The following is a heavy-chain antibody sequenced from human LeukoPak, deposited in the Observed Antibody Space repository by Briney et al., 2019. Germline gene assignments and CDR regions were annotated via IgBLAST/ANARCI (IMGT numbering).Heavy chain of an antibody. CDR2: IIPIFGIA. V-gene: IGHV1-69*04. D-gene: IGHD4-11*01. J-gene: IGHJ4*02. Sequence: GASVKVSCKASGGTFSSHAISWVRQAPGQGLEWMGRIIPIFGIANYAQKFQGRVTITADKSTSTAYMELSSLRSEDTAVYYCARASHDYSNSDFGYWGQGTLVTVSS. CDR1: GGTFSSHA. CDR3: ARASHDYSNSDFGY.